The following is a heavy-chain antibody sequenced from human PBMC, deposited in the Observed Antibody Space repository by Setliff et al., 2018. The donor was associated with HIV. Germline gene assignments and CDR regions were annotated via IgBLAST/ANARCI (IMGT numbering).Heavy chain of an antibody. Sequence: PSETLSLTCTVSGDSISSYYWNWIRQPPGKALEWIGYIYYGSTHYNPSFEGRVTISTDTSKNQFSLKVRSVTAADTAVYYCARQVTVVGYFETAAGSFNYWGPGTLVTVSS. J-gene: IGHJ4*02. CDR2: IYYGST. CDR1: GDSISSYY. CDR3: ARQVTVVGYFETAAGSFNY. V-gene: IGHV4-59*08. D-gene: IGHD2-21*01.